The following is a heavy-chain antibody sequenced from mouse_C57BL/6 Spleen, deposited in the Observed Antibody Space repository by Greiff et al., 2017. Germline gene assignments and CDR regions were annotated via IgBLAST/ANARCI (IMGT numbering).Heavy chain of an antibody. CDR1: GFTFSDYG. CDR3: ARGVLRGFAY. J-gene: IGHJ3*01. V-gene: IGHV5-17*01. CDR2: ISSGSSTI. Sequence: EVKLMESGGGLVKPGGSLKLSCAASGFTFSDYGMHWVRQAPEKGLEWVAYISSGSSTIYYADTVKGRFTISRDNAKNTLFLQMTSLRSEDTAMYYCARGVLRGFAYWGQGTLVTVSA. D-gene: IGHD1-1*01.